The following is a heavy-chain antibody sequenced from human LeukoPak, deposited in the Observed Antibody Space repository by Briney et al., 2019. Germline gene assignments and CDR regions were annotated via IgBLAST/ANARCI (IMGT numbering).Heavy chain of an antibody. V-gene: IGHV1-46*01. CDR1: GYTFSSYY. D-gene: IGHD1-1*01. Sequence: ASVKVSCKASGYTFSSYYMHWVRQAPGQGLEWMGIISPGGGTTSYAQKLQGRVTMTTDTSTSTVYMELSSLRSEDTAVYYCARGLGYGIDYWGQGTLVTVPS. CDR2: ISPGGGTT. CDR3: ARGLGYGIDY. J-gene: IGHJ4*02.